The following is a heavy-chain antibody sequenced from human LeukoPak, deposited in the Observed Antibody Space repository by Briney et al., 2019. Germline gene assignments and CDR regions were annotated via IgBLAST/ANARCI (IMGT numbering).Heavy chain of an antibody. J-gene: IGHJ4*02. CDR3: ARDCSSTSCYYFDY. V-gene: IGHV1-18*01. Sequence: GASVKVSCKASGYTFTSYGISWVRQAPGQGLEWMGWISAYNGNTNYAQKLQGRVTMTTDTSTSTAYMELRSLRSDDTAVYHCARDCSSTSCYYFDYWGQGTLVTVSS. CDR1: GYTFTSYG. CDR2: ISAYNGNT. D-gene: IGHD2-2*01.